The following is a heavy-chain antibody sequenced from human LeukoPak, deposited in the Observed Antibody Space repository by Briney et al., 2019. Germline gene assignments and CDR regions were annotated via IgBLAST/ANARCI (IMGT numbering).Heavy chain of an antibody. CDR1: GFTFSSYA. J-gene: IGHJ4*02. D-gene: IGHD3-10*01. CDR2: ISYDGSNK. CDR3: ARVPGSYYVDFDY. V-gene: IGHV3-30-3*01. Sequence: GGSLRLSCAASGFTFSSYAMHWVRQAPGKGLEWVAVISYDGSNKYYADSVRGRFTISRDNSKNTLYLRMNSLRAEDTAVYYCARVPGSYYVDFDYWGQGTPVTVSS.